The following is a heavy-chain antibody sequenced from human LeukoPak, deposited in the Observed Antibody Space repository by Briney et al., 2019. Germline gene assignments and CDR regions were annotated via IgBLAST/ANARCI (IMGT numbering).Heavy chain of an antibody. CDR1: GFTFSDYS. CDR3: VKDSVVVAGLVNYFDY. Sequence: GESLRLSCAASGFTFSDYSMNWVRQAPGKGLEWVSAISGSGGDTFYTDSVKGRFTISRDNSKNTLYLQMKGLRAEDTAVYYCVKDSVVVAGLVNYFDYWGQGTLVTVSS. J-gene: IGHJ4*02. D-gene: IGHD6-19*01. V-gene: IGHV3-23*01. CDR2: ISGSGGDT.